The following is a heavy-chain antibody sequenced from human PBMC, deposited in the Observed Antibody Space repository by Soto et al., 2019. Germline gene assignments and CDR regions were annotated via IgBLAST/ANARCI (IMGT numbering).Heavy chain of an antibody. J-gene: IGHJ4*02. CDR1: GFSLTTTGVG. D-gene: IGHD6-13*01. Sequence: QITLKESGPTLVKPTQTLTLTCTFSGFSLTTTGVGVGWIRQPPGKALEWRALIYWDDDKRYNPSLKTRLTRTKGTSNDQVVLTMTNMDPVDTATYYCARRPNSSWYFDYWGQGTLVTVSS. V-gene: IGHV2-5*02. CDR2: IYWDDDK. CDR3: ARRPNSSWYFDY.